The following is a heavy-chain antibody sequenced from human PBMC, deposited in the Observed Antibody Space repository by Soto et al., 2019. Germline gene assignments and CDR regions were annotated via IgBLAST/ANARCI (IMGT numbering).Heavy chain of an antibody. V-gene: IGHV4-59*01. Sequence: SETLSLTCSVSGGSISSYYWSWIRQPPGKGLEWIGYILYSGSTNYSPSLKSRVTISVDTSKNQFSLKLTSVTAADTAVYYCARRGYSSGWYYFDYWGQGTLVTVSS. CDR2: ILYSGST. D-gene: IGHD6-19*01. J-gene: IGHJ4*02. CDR3: ARRGYSSGWYYFDY. CDR1: GGSISSYY.